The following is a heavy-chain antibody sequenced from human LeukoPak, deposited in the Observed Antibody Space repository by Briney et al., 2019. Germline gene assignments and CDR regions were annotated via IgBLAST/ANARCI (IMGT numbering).Heavy chain of an antibody. CDR3: ARDNRPFYYDFWSGSGYYYMDV. J-gene: IGHJ6*03. D-gene: IGHD3-3*01. CDR1: GGSISSSSYY. V-gene: IGHV4-39*07. CDR2: IYYSGST. Sequence: SETLSLTCTVSGGSISSSSYYWGWIRQPPGKGLEWIGSIYYSGSTYYNPSLKSRVTISVDTSKNQFSLKLSSVTAADTAVYYCARDNRPFYYDFWSGSGYYYMDVWGKGTTVTVSS.